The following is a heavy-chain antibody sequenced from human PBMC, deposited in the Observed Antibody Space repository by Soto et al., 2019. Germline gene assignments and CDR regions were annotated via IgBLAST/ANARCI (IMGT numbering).Heavy chain of an antibody. CDR3: ARDWGTGSFQLDS. D-gene: IGHD6-19*01. CDR2: IYHSGST. Sequence: SETLSLTCAVSGYSISTGFIWAWIRQPPGKGLEWIGSIYHSGSTYYNLSLKSRVTISSDASKNQISLKLSSVTAADTALYYCARDWGTGSFQLDSWGQGTMVTVSS. V-gene: IGHV4-38-2*02. CDR1: GYSISTGFI. J-gene: IGHJ4*02.